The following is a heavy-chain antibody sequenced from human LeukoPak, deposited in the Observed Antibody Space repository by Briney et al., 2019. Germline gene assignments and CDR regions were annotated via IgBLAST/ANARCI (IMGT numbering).Heavy chain of an antibody. CDR2: INHSGST. J-gene: IGHJ4*02. CDR1: GFSISNGYY. D-gene: IGHD4-17*01. V-gene: IGHV4-38-2*02. Sequence: SETLSLTCTVSGFSISNGYYWGWIRQPPGKGLEWIGEINHSGSTNYNPSLKSRVTILLDKSKNQYSLKLNSVTAADTAVYYCARGAAYGDYPLDYWGQGTLVTVSS. CDR3: ARGAAYGDYPLDY.